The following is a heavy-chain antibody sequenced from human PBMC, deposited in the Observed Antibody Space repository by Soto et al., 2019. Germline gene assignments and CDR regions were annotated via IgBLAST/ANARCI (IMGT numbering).Heavy chain of an antibody. Sequence: PSETLSLTCTVSGGSISSGGYYWSWIRQHPGKGLEWIGYIYYSGSTYYNPSLKSRVTISVDTSKNQFSLKLSSVTAADTAVYYCARVVRPVPAATYYYYYYMDVWGKGTTVTVSS. D-gene: IGHD2-2*01. J-gene: IGHJ6*03. CDR1: GGSISSGGYY. CDR3: ARVVRPVPAATYYYYYYMDV. CDR2: IYYSGST. V-gene: IGHV4-31*03.